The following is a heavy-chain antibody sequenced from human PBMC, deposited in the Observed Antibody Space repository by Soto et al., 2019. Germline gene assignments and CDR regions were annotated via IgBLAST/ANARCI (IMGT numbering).Heavy chain of an antibody. CDR3: AKAVDTAMPSTLGDGMDV. CDR2: ISYDGSNK. CDR1: GFTFSSYG. V-gene: IGHV3-30*18. J-gene: IGHJ6*02. Sequence: PGGSLRLSCAASGFTFSSYGMHWVRQAPGKGLEWVAVISYDGSNKYYADSVKGRFTISRDNSKNTLYLQMNSLRAEDTAVYYCAKAVDTAMPSTLGDGMDVWGQGTTVTVSS. D-gene: IGHD5-18*01.